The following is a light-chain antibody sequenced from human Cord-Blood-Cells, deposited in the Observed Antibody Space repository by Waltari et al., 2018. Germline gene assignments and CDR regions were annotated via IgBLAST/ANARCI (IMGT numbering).Light chain of an antibody. CDR3: QQYNSYNT. CDR1: QSISSW. CDR2: DAS. J-gene: IGKJ2*01. Sequence: DIQMTQSPSTLSASVGDRVTITCRASQSISSWLAWYQQKPGKAPKLLIYDASSLESGVPSMFSGSGSGTEFTLTISSLQPDDFATYYCQQYNSYNTFGQGTKLEIK. V-gene: IGKV1-5*01.